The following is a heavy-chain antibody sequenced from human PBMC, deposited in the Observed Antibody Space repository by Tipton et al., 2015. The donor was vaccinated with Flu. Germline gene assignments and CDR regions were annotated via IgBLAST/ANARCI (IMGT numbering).Heavy chain of an antibody. CDR3: AREDTVATGDYYCHAVDV. J-gene: IGHJ6*02. V-gene: IGHV3-21*01. Sequence: SLRLSCAASGFTFDYYPMTWVRQAPGKGLEWVSSISSSGNYIYYADSVKGRFTISRDNAKNSLYLQMNSLRAEDTAVYYCAREDTVATGDYYCHAVDVWGQGTTVTVSS. D-gene: IGHD5-12*01. CDR2: ISSSGNYI. CDR1: GFTFDYYP.